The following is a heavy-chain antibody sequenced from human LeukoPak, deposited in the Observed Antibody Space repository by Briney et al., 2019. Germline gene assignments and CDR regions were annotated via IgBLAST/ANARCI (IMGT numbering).Heavy chain of an antibody. CDR3: ARVRPHDAFDI. J-gene: IGHJ3*02. CDR1: GYSFTIYW. Sequence: GESLKISCKGSGYSFTIYWIGWVRQMPGKGLEWMGIIYPGDSDTRYSPSFRGQVTMSADKATSTAYLQWSSLKASDSAMYYCARVRPHDAFDIWGQGTMVTVSS. V-gene: IGHV5-51*01. CDR2: IYPGDSDT.